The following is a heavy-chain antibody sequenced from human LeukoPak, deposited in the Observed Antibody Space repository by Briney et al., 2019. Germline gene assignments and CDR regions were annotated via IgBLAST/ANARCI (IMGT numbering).Heavy chain of an antibody. J-gene: IGHJ4*02. D-gene: IGHD3-22*01. CDR2: ISGSGSST. Sequence: PGGSLRLSCAASGFTFSSYAMSWVRQAPGKGLEWVSAISGSGSSTYCADSVKGRFTISRDNSKNTLSLQMNSLRAEDTAVYYCAKGGSFYDSSGYADYWGQGTLVTVSS. CDR3: AKGGSFYDSSGYADY. CDR1: GFTFSSYA. V-gene: IGHV3-23*01.